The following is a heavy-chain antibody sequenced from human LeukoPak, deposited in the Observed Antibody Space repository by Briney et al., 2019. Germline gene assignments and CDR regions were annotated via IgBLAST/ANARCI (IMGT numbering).Heavy chain of an antibody. Sequence: KPGGSLRLSCAASGFTFSDYYMSWIRQAPGKGLEGGSYLSSSGSTIYYADSVKGRFTISRDNAKNSLYLQMNSLRAEDTAVYYCASLNDYGGNSIWFDPWGQGTLVTVSS. CDR3: ASLNDYGGNSIWFDP. V-gene: IGHV3-11*04. D-gene: IGHD4-23*01. CDR2: LSSSGSTI. CDR1: GFTFSDYY. J-gene: IGHJ5*02.